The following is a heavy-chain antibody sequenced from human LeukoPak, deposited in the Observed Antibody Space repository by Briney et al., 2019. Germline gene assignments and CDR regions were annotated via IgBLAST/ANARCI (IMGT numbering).Heavy chain of an antibody. CDR3: AKAMYYDILTGYLFYFDY. J-gene: IGHJ4*02. CDR1: GFTVSSNY. V-gene: IGHV3-23*01. D-gene: IGHD3-9*01. Sequence: GGSLRLSCAASGFTVSSNYMSWVRQAPGKGLEWVSGISGGGSSTYYADSVKGRFTISRDNSNNTLYLQMNGLRAEDTAVYYCAKAMYYDILTGYLFYFDYWGQGTLVTVSS. CDR2: ISGGGSST.